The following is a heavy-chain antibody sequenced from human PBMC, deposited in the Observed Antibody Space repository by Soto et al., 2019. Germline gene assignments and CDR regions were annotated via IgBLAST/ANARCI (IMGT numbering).Heavy chain of an antibody. D-gene: IGHD3-22*01. CDR2: ITAGGGSR. J-gene: IGHJ4*02. CDR3: AKYSDFSSYCLDD. V-gene: IGHV3-23*01. Sequence: GGSLRLSCAASGFTFDSHAMSWVRQAPGKGLEWVSTITAGGGSRYYADSVKGRFTLSRDNSKNTLNLQMNSLRDEDTAVYYCAKYSDFSSYCLDDWGQGILVTVSS. CDR1: GFTFDSHA.